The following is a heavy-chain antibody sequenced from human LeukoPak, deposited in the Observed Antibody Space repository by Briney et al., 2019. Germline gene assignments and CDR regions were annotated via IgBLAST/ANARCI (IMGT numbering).Heavy chain of an antibody. J-gene: IGHJ5*02. CDR3: ARLNAYGVNSVGDWVDP. Sequence: SETLSLTCTVSCGSISSFYWTWIRQPPREGLEGSVYIYYYGSTNYNPSLESRLTISVDTSKNQFSLKLRPVTTADTAVYYCARLNAYGVNSVGDWVDPWGQGTLVTVSS. CDR1: CGSISSFY. CDR2: IYYYGST. D-gene: IGHD4-23*01. V-gene: IGHV4-59*01.